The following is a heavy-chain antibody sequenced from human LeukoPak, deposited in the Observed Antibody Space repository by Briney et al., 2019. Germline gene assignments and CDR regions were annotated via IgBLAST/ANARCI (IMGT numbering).Heavy chain of an antibody. CDR3: AKGGSSSNWELPFDY. CDR1: GFTFSDYA. D-gene: IGHD6-13*01. Sequence: GGSLRLSCAASGFTFSDYAMSWVRQAPGKGLEWVSGMSGSGGSTYYADSVKGRFTVSRDNSKNTLYLQMNGLRVEDTAVFHCAKGGSSSNWELPFDYWGQGALVTVSS. J-gene: IGHJ4*02. CDR2: MSGSGGST. V-gene: IGHV3-23*01.